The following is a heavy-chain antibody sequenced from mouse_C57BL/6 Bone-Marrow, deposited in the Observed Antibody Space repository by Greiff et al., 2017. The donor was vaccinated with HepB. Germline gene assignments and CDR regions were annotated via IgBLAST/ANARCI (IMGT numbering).Heavy chain of an antibody. Sequence: EVMLVESGGGLVKPGGSLKLSCAASGFTFSDYGMHWVRQAPEKGLEWVAYISSGSSTIYYADTVKGRFTISRDNAKNTLFLQMTSLRSEDTAMYYCARKDPTVVAPYAMDYWGQGTSVTVSS. D-gene: IGHD1-1*01. J-gene: IGHJ4*01. CDR1: GFTFSDYG. CDR2: ISSGSSTI. CDR3: ARKDPTVVAPYAMDY. V-gene: IGHV5-17*01.